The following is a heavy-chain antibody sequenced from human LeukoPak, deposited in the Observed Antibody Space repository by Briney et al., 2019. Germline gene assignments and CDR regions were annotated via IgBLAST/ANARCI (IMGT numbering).Heavy chain of an antibody. V-gene: IGHV3-23*01. CDR2: ISASGP. CDR1: GFTFSRLA. J-gene: IGHJ4*02. CDR3: AKDHESDGYPCLDH. Sequence: GGSLRLSCAASGFTFSRLAMTWVRQAPGKGLEWVSTISASGPYYADAVRGRFTISRDNSRNTLSLQMDSLRAEDTAVYYCAKDHESDGYPCLDHWGLGTLVTVSS. D-gene: IGHD3-22*01.